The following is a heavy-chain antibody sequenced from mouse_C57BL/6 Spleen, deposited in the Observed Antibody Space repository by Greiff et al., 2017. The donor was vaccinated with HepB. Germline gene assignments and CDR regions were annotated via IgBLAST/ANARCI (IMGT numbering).Heavy chain of an antibody. Sequence: DVKLVESGGGLVKPGGSLKLSCAASGFTFSSYAISWVRQTPEKRLEWVATISDGGSYTYYPDNVKGRFTISRDNAKNNLYLQMSHLKSEDTAMYYCARDLSYYYGSSYGYFDYWGQGTTLTVSS. CDR3: ARDLSYYYGSSYGYFDY. CDR2: ISDGGSYT. V-gene: IGHV5-4*01. J-gene: IGHJ2*01. CDR1: GFTFSSYA. D-gene: IGHD1-1*01.